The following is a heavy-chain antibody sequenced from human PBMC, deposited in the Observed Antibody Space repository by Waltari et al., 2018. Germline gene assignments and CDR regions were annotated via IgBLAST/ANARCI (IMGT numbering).Heavy chain of an antibody. CDR3: AKDEGNRIAPTFGMDG. D-gene: IGHD3-16*01. Sequence: ELQLLEAGGGVAPPGGSLRRHCADSGLPFTSYTVNSVGHAPGGVRGWVSVMSGSGLIESGDSVKGRFTICRGNAKNTLYMEMKRVRVEDTAVYFWAKDEGNRIAPTFGMDGWGHGTTV. J-gene: IGHJ6*02. CDR2: MSGSGLI. CDR1: GLPFTSYT. V-gene: IGHV3-23*01.